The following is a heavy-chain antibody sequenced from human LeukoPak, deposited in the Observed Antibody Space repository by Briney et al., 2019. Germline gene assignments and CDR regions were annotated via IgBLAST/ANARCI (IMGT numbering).Heavy chain of an antibody. D-gene: IGHD5-18*01. Sequence: SETLSLTCAVYGGSFSDYYWSWIRQPPGKGLEWIGEINPSGSTNYSPSLKSRVTISVDTSKNQFSLKLSSVAAADTAVYFCARVGYRYVINDWSRTGLGAYPTKYYYHMGVWDKGTTVTVSS. J-gene: IGHJ6*03. CDR2: INPSGST. CDR3: ARVGYRYVINDWSRTGLGAYPTKYYYHMGV. V-gene: IGHV4-34*01. CDR1: GGSFSDYY.